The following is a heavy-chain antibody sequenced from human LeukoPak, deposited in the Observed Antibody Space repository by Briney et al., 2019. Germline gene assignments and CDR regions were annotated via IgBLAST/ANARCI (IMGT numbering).Heavy chain of an antibody. V-gene: IGHV3-7*03. CDR1: GFTFSDYY. Sequence: GGSLRLSCAASGFTFSDYYMSWIRQAPGKGLEWVANIKQDGSEKSYVESVRGRFTISRDNAKNSLYLQLNSLRAEDTALYYCARDNPRDYWGQGTLVTVSS. J-gene: IGHJ4*02. CDR2: IKQDGSEK. CDR3: ARDNPRDY.